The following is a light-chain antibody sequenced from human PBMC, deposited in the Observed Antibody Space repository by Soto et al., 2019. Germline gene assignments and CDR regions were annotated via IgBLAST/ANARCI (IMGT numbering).Light chain of an antibody. CDR3: QQYGSSPLT. Sequence: EVVLTQSPGTLSLSPGERATLSCRASQSVSSSFLAWYQQKPGQAPRLLIHAASTGATGIPARFSGSGSGTDFTLTISRLEPEDFAVYYCQQYGSSPLTFGGGTKVDIK. CDR2: AAS. CDR1: QSVSSSF. J-gene: IGKJ4*01. V-gene: IGKV3-20*01.